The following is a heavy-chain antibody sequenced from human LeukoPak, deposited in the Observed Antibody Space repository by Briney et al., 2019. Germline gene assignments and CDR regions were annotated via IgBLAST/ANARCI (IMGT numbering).Heavy chain of an antibody. V-gene: IGHV3-30*02. CDR1: GFTFSSHG. CDR2: IRFDGSDK. Sequence: GGSLQISSAATGFTFSSHGMHWVRQAPGKGLEWATFIRFDGSDKYYIDSVKGRFTISRDNSKKMLYLQMNSLRPEDSAVYYCAKDPKYCGTSSCDSHFYHMDVWGKGTTVTVSS. J-gene: IGHJ6*03. CDR3: AKDPKYCGTSSCDSHFYHMDV. D-gene: IGHD2-2*01.